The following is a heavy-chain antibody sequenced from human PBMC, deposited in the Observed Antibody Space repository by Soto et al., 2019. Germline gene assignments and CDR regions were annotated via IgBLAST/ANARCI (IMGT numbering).Heavy chain of an antibody. CDR1: GYTFTSYD. J-gene: IGHJ4*02. CDR3: ARGLRSLKGGYRYRWGFDY. D-gene: IGHD3-16*02. V-gene: IGHV1-8*01. CDR2: MNPNTGHT. Sequence: QVQLVQSGAEVKKPGASVQVSCKPSGYTFTSYDIIWVRQATGQGLEWMGWMNPNTGHTGYAQNFHGRVTMTRDTTMSTATMELNSLRSEDTAVYYCARGLRSLKGGYRYRWGFDYWGQGTLVIVSS.